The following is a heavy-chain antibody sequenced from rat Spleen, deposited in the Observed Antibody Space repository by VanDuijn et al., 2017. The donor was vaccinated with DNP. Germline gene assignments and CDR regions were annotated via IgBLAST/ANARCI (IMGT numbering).Heavy chain of an antibody. Sequence: EVQLVESGGGLVQPGRSLKLSCAASGFTFSDYAMAWVRQAPKKGLEWVATISYDGSRTYYRDSGKGRFTISRDNAKSTLYLQMNSLRSEDMATYYCARDSLIKRMWDYWGQGVTVTVSS. CDR2: ISYDGSRT. CDR3: ARDSLIKRMWDY. J-gene: IGHJ2*01. CDR1: GFTFSDYA. D-gene: IGHD1-6*01. V-gene: IGHV5-7*01.